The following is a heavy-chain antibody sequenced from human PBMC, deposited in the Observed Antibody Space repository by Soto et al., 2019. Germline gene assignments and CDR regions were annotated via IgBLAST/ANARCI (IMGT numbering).Heavy chain of an antibody. V-gene: IGHV4-34*01. Sequence: SETLSLTCAVYGGSFSGYYWSWIRQPPGKGLEWIGEINHSGSTNYNPSLKSRVTISVDTSKNQFSLRLSSVTAADTAVYYCARRPGGYSSSWYYFDYWGQGTLVTVSS. J-gene: IGHJ4*02. CDR3: ARRPGGYSSSWYYFDY. CDR1: GGSFSGYY. CDR2: INHSGST. D-gene: IGHD6-13*01.